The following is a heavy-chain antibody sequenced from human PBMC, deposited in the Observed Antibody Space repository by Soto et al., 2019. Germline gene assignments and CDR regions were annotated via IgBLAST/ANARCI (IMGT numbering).Heavy chain of an antibody. CDR2: IYHSGST. Sequence: ETLSLTCAVSGYSISSGYYWGWIRQPPGKGLEWIGSIYHSGSTYYNPSLKSRVTISVDTSKNQFSLKLSSVTAADTAVYYCARQLRTSAGPGWFDPWGQGTLVTVS. CDR3: ARQLRTSAGPGWFDP. V-gene: IGHV4-38-2*01. J-gene: IGHJ5*02. CDR1: GYSISSGYY. D-gene: IGHD1-1*01.